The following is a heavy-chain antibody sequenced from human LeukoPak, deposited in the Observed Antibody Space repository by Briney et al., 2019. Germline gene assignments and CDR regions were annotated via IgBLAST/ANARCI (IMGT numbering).Heavy chain of an antibody. J-gene: IGHJ3*02. V-gene: IGHV1-24*01. D-gene: IGHD1-26*01. CDR2: FDPEDGET. CDR1: GYTLTELS. CDR3: ATQSGSYLLGDAFDI. Sequence: GASVKVSCKVPGYTLTELSMHWVRQAPGKGLEWMGGFDPEDGETIYAQKFQGRVTMTEDTSTDTAYMELSSLRSEDTAVYYCATQSGSYLLGDAFDIWGQGTMVTVSS.